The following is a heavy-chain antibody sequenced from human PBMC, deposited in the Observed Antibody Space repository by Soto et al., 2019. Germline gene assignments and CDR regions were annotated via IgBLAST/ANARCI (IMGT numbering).Heavy chain of an antibody. CDR2: IIPIFGTA. CDR3: ARLGLEYSSSYYFDY. J-gene: IGHJ4*02. Sequence: SVKGSCKASADTFSSYAISWVRQAPGQGLEWMGGIIPIFGTANYAQKFQGRVTITADESTSTAYMELSSLRSEDTAVYCCARLGLEYSSSYYFDYWGQGTLVTVSS. V-gene: IGHV1-69*13. CDR1: ADTFSSYA. D-gene: IGHD6-6*01.